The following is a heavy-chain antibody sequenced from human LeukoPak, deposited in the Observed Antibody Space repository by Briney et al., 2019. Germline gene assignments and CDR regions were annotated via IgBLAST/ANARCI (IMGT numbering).Heavy chain of an antibody. CDR1: GYTFTSYD. V-gene: IGHV1-8*01. J-gene: IGHJ6*03. CDR3: ARGYYYYYYMDV. CDR2: MNPNSGNT. Sequence: ASVKVSCKASGYTFTSYDINWVRQATGQGLEGMGWMNPNSGNTGYAQKFQGRVTMTRNTSISTAYMELSSLRSEDTAVYYCARGYYYYYYMDVWGKGTTVTVSS.